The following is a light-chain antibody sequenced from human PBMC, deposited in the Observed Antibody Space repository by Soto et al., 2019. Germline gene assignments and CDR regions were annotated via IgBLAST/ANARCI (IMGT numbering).Light chain of an antibody. CDR1: RSDIGGYNY. Sequence: QSVLTQPPSASGSLGQSVTISCTGTRSDIGGYNYVSWYLQYPGKAPKLMIYDVYKRPSGVPDRFSGSKSGNTASLTVSGLQAEDEADYYCSSYAERNSVLFGGGTKLTVL. CDR2: DVY. V-gene: IGLV2-8*01. CDR3: SSYAERNSVL. J-gene: IGLJ3*02.